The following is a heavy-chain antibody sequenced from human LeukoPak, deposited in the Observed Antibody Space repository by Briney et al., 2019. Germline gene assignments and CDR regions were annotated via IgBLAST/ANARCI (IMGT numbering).Heavy chain of an antibody. J-gene: IGHJ4*02. D-gene: IGHD5-18*01. CDR2: ISSSSTYI. V-gene: IGHV3-21*01. CDR3: AKYSTHYFDY. CDR1: GFSFSTYY. Sequence: GGSLRLSCAASGFSFSTYYVNWVRQAPGKGLEWVSCISSSSTYIYYADSVRGRFAISRDNAKNSLYLQMNSLRAEDTAVYYCAKYSTHYFDYWGQGTLVTVSS.